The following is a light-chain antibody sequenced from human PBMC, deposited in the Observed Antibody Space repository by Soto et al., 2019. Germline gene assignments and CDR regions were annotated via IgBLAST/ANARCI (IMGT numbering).Light chain of an antibody. CDR2: STS. V-gene: IGLV7-43*01. CDR3: LLYFGGTQLV. J-gene: IGLJ2*01. Sequence: QAVVTQEPSLTVSPGGTVTLTCASSTGAVTSGDYPSWFQQKPGQAPRSLIYSTSKKHSWTPARFSGSLLGGKAALTLSGVKQEDEAEYSCLLYFGGTQLVFGGGTKVTVL. CDR1: TGAVTSGDY.